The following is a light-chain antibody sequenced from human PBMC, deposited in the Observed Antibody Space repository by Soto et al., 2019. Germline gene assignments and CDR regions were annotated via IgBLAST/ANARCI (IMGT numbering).Light chain of an antibody. CDR1: QSVYSNF. J-gene: IGKJ1*01. V-gene: IGKV3-20*01. CDR3: QQYGVSWT. CDR2: GAS. Sequence: EIVLTQSPGTLSLSPGERATLSCRASQSVYSNFLAWYQQKPGQAPRLLIYGASSRATGIPDRFSSSASGTDFTLTISRLEPEDFAMYYCQQYGVSWTFGQGTKVEIK.